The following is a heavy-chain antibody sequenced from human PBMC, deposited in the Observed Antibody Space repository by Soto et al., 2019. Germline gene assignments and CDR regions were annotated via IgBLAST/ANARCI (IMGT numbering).Heavy chain of an antibody. V-gene: IGHV4-59*01. Sequence: SETLSLTCLVSGCSITNYYWSWIRQPPGKGLEWIGYIYSGGSTNYNPSLKSRVTISVDTSKNQFSLNLTSVTAADTAVYHCARDSAYGDAFDIWGQGTMVTVSS. CDR3: ARDSAYGDAFDI. CDR2: IYSGGST. J-gene: IGHJ3*02. D-gene: IGHD3-10*01. CDR1: GCSITNYY.